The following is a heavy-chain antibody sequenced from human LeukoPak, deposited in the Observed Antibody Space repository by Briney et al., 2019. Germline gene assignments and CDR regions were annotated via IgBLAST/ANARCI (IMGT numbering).Heavy chain of an antibody. D-gene: IGHD6-13*01. CDR3: AKDQKWGAADYYFDS. Sequence: GGSLRLSCAAPGFTLSSYAMHWVRQAPGKGLEWVTVISTDGKDKKYADSVKGRFAIPRDNSKNTLDLQMNSLRAEDTAVYYCAKDQKWGAADYYFDSWGQGTLVTVSS. CDR1: GFTLSSYA. CDR2: ISTDGKDK. J-gene: IGHJ4*02. V-gene: IGHV3-30*18.